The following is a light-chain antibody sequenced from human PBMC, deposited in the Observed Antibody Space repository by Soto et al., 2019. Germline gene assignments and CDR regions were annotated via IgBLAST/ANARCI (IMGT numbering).Light chain of an antibody. V-gene: IGKV3-20*01. Sequence: EIEFAQSPVTLSLSAVDRSTLSCHAIQSVSSNHLAWYQQKPGQAPRLLIYGASSRATGIPDRFSASGSGTDFTLTISRLESEDSAVYYCQHYGSSPGLTFGGGTKVDIK. J-gene: IGKJ4*01. CDR1: QSVSSNH. CDR2: GAS. CDR3: QHYGSSPGLT.